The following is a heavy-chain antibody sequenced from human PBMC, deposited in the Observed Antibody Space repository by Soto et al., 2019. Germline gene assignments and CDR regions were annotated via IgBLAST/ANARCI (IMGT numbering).Heavy chain of an antibody. CDR1: GGSISSGGYS. J-gene: IGHJ6*02. CDR3: ASAPPAPHPRWVL. V-gene: IGHV4-30-2*06. Sequence: SETLSLTCTVSGGSISSGGYSWSWIRQSPEKGLEWIGCIYPTGTTYYHPSLKSRVTISVDTSRNQFSLNLTSVTAADTAVYYCASAPPAPHPRWVLWGQGTTVTVSS. D-gene: IGHD3-16*01. CDR2: IYPTGTT.